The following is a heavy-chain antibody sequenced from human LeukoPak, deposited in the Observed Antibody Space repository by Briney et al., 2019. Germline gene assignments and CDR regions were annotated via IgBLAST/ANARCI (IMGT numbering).Heavy chain of an antibody. J-gene: IGHJ4*02. V-gene: IGHV3-23*01. CDR3: AREAWGSYRYFDY. Sequence: PGGSLRLSCAASGFTFSSSAMSWVRQAPGKGLEWVSTISGSGDRTYYADSVKGRFTISRDNAKNSLYLQMNSLRAEDTAVYYCAREAWGSYRYFDYWGQGTLVTVSS. D-gene: IGHD3-16*02. CDR1: GFTFSSSA. CDR2: ISGSGDRT.